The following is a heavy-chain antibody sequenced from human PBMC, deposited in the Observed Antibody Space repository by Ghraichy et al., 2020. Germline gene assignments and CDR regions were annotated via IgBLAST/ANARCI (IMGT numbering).Heavy chain of an antibody. CDR1: GFTFSNAW. J-gene: IGHJ5*02. D-gene: IGHD3-22*01. Sequence: GGSLRLSCTASGFTFSNAWMSWVRQAPGKGLEWVGRIKSKTDGGTTDYAAPVKGRFTISRDDSKNTLYLQVNSLKTEDTAVYYCTPEIYSIDYDSSGYLVNWFDPWGQGTLVTVSS. CDR2: IKSKTDGGTT. CDR3: TPEIYSIDYDSSGYLVNWFDP. V-gene: IGHV3-15*01.